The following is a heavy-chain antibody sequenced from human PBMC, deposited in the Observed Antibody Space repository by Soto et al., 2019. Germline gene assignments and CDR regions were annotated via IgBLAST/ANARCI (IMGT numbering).Heavy chain of an antibody. V-gene: IGHV1-8*01. J-gene: IGHJ4*02. CDR3: ARERAAAGFDY. Sequence: QVQLVQSGAEVKKPGASVKVSCKASGYTFTSYDINWVRKATGQGLEWMGWMNPNSGNTGYAQEFQGRVTMTRNTSISTAYMDLSSLRSDDTAVYYCARERAAAGFDYWGQGTLVTVSS. CDR2: MNPNSGNT. CDR1: GYTFTSYD. D-gene: IGHD6-13*01.